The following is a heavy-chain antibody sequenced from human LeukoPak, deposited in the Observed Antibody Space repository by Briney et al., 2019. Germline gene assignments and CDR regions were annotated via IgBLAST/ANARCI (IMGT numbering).Heavy chain of an antibody. J-gene: IGHJ3*02. CDR1: GGSISSYY. D-gene: IGHD1-26*01. CDR3: ARDLESGGAAFDI. Sequence: NPSETLSLTCTVSGGSISSYYWSWIRQHPGKGLEWIGYIYYSGSTYYNPSLKSRVTISVDTSKNQFSLKLSSVTAADTAVYYCARDLESGGAAFDIWGQGTMVTVSS. CDR2: IYYSGST. V-gene: IGHV4-59*06.